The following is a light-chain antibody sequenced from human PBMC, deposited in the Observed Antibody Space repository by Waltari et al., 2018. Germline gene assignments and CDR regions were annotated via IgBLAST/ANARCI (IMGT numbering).Light chain of an antibody. CDR3: HQYYRSPWT. J-gene: IGKJ1*01. CDR1: QSVLYSSNNKNY. CDR2: WAS. Sequence: DIVMTQSPDSLAVSLGERATINCKSSQSVLYSSNNKNYLAWYQQKPGQPPKLLFYWASTRESWVPDRFSGSGSGTDFTLTISSLQAEDVAVYYCHQYYRSPWTFGQGTKVEIK. V-gene: IGKV4-1*01.